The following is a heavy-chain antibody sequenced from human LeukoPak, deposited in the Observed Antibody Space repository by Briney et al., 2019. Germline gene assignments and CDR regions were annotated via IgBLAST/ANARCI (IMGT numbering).Heavy chain of an antibody. CDR2: IKQDGSEM. CDR1: GFTLSSYA. J-gene: IGHJ4*02. D-gene: IGHD7-27*01. Sequence: GGSLRLSCAASGFTLSSYAMSWVRQAPGKGLEWVANIKQDGSEMYYVDSVKGRFTISRDNAENSLYLQMNSLRADDTAVYYCGRTGDLSDYWGQGTLVTVSS. V-gene: IGHV3-7*01. CDR3: GRTGDLSDY.